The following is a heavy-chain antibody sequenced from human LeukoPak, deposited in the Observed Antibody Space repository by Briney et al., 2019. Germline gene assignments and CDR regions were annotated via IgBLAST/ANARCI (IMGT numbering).Heavy chain of an antibody. J-gene: IGHJ3*02. D-gene: IGHD6-19*01. V-gene: IGHV3-7*01. CDR2: IKQDGSEK. Sequence: PGGSLRLSCAASGFTVSSNYMSWVRQAPGKGLEWVANIKQDGSEKYYVDSVKGRFTISRDNAKNSLYLQMNSLRAEDTAVYYCARDQWNSGWYESHDAFDIWGQGTMVTVSS. CDR3: ARDQWNSGWYESHDAFDI. CDR1: GFTVSSNY.